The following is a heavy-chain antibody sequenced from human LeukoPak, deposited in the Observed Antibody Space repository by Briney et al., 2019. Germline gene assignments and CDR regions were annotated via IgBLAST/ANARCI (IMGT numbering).Heavy chain of an antibody. D-gene: IGHD1-7*01. V-gene: IGHV4-34*01. CDR2: INHSGST. CDR3: ARPVKGLELPRGPRRYFDL. J-gene: IGHJ2*01. CDR1: GGSFSGYY. Sequence: SETLSLTCAVYGGSFSGYYWSWIRQPPGKGLEWIGEINHSGSTNYNPSLKSRVTISVDTSKNQFSLKLSSVTAADTAVYYCARPVKGLELPRGPRRYFDLWGRGTLVTVSS.